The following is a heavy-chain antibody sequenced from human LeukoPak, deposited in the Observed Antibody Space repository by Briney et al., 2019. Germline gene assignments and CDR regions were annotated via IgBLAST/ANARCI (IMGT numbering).Heavy chain of an antibody. CDR2: SGGSGT. J-gene: IGHJ4*02. V-gene: IGHV3-23*01. D-gene: IGHD1/OR15-1a*01. Sequence: PGGSLRLSCAASGFTFSPYALTWVRQAPGTGLEWVSASGGSGTYYADSVKGRFTISRDDSKNTVSLQMNNLRPEDTALYYCAKGTTTADYWGQGALVIVSS. CDR3: AKGTTTADY. CDR1: GFTFSPYA.